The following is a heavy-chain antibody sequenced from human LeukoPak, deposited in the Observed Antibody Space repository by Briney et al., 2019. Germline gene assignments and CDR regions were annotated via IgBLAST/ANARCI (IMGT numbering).Heavy chain of an antibody. CDR1: GFTFSSYW. J-gene: IGHJ4*02. V-gene: IGHV3-74*01. CDR2: INPGGSSI. CDR3: ARSNQADDY. D-gene: IGHD1-14*01. Sequence: GRSLRLSCAASGFTFSSYWMHWVRQVPGKGLVWVARINPGGSSITYADSVKGRFTISRDNAKNTLYLQMDSLRAGDMGVYYCARSNQADDYWGQGTLVTVSS.